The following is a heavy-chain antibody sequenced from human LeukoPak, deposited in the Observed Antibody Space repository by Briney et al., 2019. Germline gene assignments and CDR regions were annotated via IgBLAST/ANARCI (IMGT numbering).Heavy chain of an antibody. D-gene: IGHD5-24*01. J-gene: IGHJ4*02. Sequence: ASVKVSCKASGYSFTSYYMHWVRQAPGQGLEWMGIINPSGGSTSYAQKFQGRVTMTRDMSTSTVYMELSSLRSEDTAVYYCARDPGGYKLDYWGQGTLVTVSS. CDR1: GYSFTSYY. V-gene: IGHV1-46*01. CDR3: ARDPGGYKLDY. CDR2: INPSGGST.